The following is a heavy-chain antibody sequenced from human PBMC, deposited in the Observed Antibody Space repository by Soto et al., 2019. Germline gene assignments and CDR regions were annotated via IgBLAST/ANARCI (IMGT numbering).Heavy chain of an antibody. Sequence: QVQLQESGPGLVKPSGTLSLTCAVSGGSISSSNWWSWVRQPPGKGLEWIGEIYHTGSTNYTPCLKSRVTILVDKSKTQLSLKMSSVTAADTAVYYCARVVAGDYYGMDVWCQRTTFTASS. D-gene: IGHD6-25*01. CDR1: GGSISSSNW. J-gene: IGHJ6*02. V-gene: IGHV4-4*02. CDR2: IYHTGST. CDR3: ARVVAGDYYGMDV.